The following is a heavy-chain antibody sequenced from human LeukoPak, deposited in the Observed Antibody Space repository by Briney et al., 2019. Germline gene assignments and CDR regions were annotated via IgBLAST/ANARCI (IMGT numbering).Heavy chain of an antibody. V-gene: IGHV1-8*01. J-gene: IGHJ5*02. CDR1: GYTFTSYD. CDR2: MNPNSGNT. CDR3: ARARGSIAARRGNWFDP. Sequence: ASVKVSFKASGYTFTSYDINWVRQATGQGLEWMGWMNPNSGNTGYAQKFQGRVTMTRNTSISTAYMEPSSLRSEDTAVYYCARARGSIAARRGNWFDPWGQGTLVTVSS. D-gene: IGHD6-6*01.